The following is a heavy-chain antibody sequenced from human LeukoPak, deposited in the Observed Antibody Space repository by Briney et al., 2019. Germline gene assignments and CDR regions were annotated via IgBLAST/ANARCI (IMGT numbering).Heavy chain of an antibody. CDR3: ARREIVATVLSY. D-gene: IGHD5-12*01. V-gene: IGHV1-2*02. Sequence: WINPNSGGTNYAQKFQGRVTMTRDTSISTAYMELSRLRSDDTAVYYCARREIVATVLSYWGQGTLVTVSS. CDR2: INPNSGGT. J-gene: IGHJ4*02.